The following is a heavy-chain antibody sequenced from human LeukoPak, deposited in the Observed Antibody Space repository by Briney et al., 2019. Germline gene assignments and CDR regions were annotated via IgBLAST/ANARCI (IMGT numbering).Heavy chain of an antibody. CDR3: ARDPRYSYGENFDY. CDR2: ISSSSSTI. Sequence: GGSLRLSCAASGFTFSSYSMNWVRQAPGKGQEWVSYISSSSSTIYYADSVKGRFTISRDNAKNSLYLQMNSLRAEDTAVYYCARDPRYSYGENFDYWGQGTLVTVSS. D-gene: IGHD5-18*01. V-gene: IGHV3-48*01. J-gene: IGHJ4*02. CDR1: GFTFSSYS.